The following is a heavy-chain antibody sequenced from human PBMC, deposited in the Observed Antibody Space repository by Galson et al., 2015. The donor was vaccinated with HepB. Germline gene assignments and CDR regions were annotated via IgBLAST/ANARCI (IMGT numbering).Heavy chain of an antibody. Sequence: SLRLSCAASGFTFSSYVMHWVRQAPGKGLEWVAAISYDGSNKYYADSVKGRFTISRDNSKNTLYLQMNSLRAEDTAVYYCARGTSVGSIYYLDYWGQGTLVTVSS. CDR1: GFTFSSYV. J-gene: IGHJ4*02. V-gene: IGHV3-30-3*01. CDR3: ARGTSVGSIYYLDY. CDR2: ISYDGSNK. D-gene: IGHD1-26*01.